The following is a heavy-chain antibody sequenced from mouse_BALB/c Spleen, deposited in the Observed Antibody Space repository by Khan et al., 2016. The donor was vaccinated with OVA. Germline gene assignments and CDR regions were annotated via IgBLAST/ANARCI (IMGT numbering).Heavy chain of an antibody. D-gene: IGHD2-14*01. V-gene: IGHV3-8*02. J-gene: IGHJ3*01. CDR1: GDSITSGF. CDR3: ARSTYRYAFAY. CDR2: MIYSGYT. Sequence: EVQLQESGPSLVQPSQTLSLTCSVTGDSITSGFWSWIRQFPGNKLEYMGYMIYSGYTYYNPSLKGRFSITRHTSKNQYYLHLESGTTDDTSTYDCARSTYRYAFAYWGQGTLVTVSA.